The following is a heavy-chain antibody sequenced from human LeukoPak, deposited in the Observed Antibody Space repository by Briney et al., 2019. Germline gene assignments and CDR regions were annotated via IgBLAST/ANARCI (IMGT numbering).Heavy chain of an antibody. Sequence: GGPLRLSCAASGFSFSTYAMSWVRQAPGKGLEWVSGVNGNGGSTSYADSVKGRFTIFRDNSKNTVYLQMNSLRVEDTAVYYCAKSLYGGCDYWGQGTVVTVSS. V-gene: IGHV3-23*01. CDR2: VNGNGGST. D-gene: IGHD3-16*02. CDR1: GFSFSTYA. CDR3: AKSLYGGCDY. J-gene: IGHJ4*02.